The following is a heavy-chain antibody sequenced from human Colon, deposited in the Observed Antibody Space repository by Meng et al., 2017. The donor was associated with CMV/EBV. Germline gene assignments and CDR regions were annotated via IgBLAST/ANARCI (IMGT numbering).Heavy chain of an antibody. CDR2: LLGRTNNA. V-gene: IGHV3-21*01. CDR3: VRDSGYGGSCDY. Sequence: GGSLRLSCAASGFTFNTFDMTWVRQAPGEGLEWVSGLLGRTNNAYYAESVKGRFTISRDNAKNSLFLQMNSLRAEDTAVYYCVRDSGYGGSCDYWGQGTLVTVSS. CDR1: GFTFNTFD. J-gene: IGHJ4*02. D-gene: IGHD5-12*01.